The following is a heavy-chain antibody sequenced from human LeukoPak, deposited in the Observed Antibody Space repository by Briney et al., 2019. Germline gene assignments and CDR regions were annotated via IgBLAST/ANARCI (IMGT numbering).Heavy chain of an antibody. Sequence: GGSLRLSCAASGFTFSNYGMSWVRQAPGKGLEWVSAVSGSGVTTYYADSVKGRFTISRDNSKHTLYLQMNSLRAEDTAVYYCSKWKAIVLVPAARSPIDYWGQGTLVTVSS. V-gene: IGHV3-23*01. CDR3: SKWKAIVLVPAARSPIDY. D-gene: IGHD2-2*01. J-gene: IGHJ4*02. CDR1: GFTFSNYG. CDR2: VSGSGVTT.